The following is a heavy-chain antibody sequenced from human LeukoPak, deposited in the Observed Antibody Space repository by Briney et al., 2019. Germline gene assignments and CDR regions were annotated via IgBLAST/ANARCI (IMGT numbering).Heavy chain of an antibody. CDR2: VYYSGST. CDR3: ARGRYYFDY. J-gene: IGHJ4*02. V-gene: IGHV4-59*01. Sequence: PSETLSLTCTVSGGSISSYYWSWIRQPPGKGLEWIGYVYYSGSTNYSPSLNSRLTISVDTSKNQFSLKLSSVTAADTAVYYCARGRYYFDYWGQGIVVTISS. CDR1: GGSISSYY.